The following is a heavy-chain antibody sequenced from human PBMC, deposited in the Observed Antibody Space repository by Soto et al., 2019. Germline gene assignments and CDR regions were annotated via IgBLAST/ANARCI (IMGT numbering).Heavy chain of an antibody. J-gene: IGHJ6*02. D-gene: IGHD2-2*01. Sequence: GSLRLSSAASGFTFSSYWMSWVRQAPGKGLEWVANIKQDGSEKYYVDSVKGRFTISRDNAKNSLYLQMNSLRAEDTAVYYCASRVVPAAMLDYYGMDVWGQGTTVTVSS. CDR2: IKQDGSEK. V-gene: IGHV3-7*01. CDR3: ASRVVPAAMLDYYGMDV. CDR1: GFTFSSYW.